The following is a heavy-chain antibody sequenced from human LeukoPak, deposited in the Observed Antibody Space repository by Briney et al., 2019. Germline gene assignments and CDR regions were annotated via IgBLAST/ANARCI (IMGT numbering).Heavy chain of an antibody. CDR1: GFTFSSYA. Sequence: PGGSLRLSCATSGFTFSSYAMSWVRQAPGKGLEWVSAISSSGAYTYYADSVKGRFTISRDNSKSTLYLQMNSLRAEDTAVYYCAKDLNYYDSSGYYSAFDIWGQGTMVTVSS. V-gene: IGHV3-23*01. J-gene: IGHJ3*02. CDR3: AKDLNYYDSSGYYSAFDI. D-gene: IGHD3-22*01. CDR2: ISSSGAYT.